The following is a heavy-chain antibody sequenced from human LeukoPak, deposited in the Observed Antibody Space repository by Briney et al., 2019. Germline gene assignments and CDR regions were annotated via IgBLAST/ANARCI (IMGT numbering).Heavy chain of an antibody. CDR3: AKDPGGSGWYSGDFQH. J-gene: IGHJ1*01. Sequence: GGSLRLSCAASGFTFSSYAMSWVRQAPGKGLEWVPAISGSGGSTYYADSVKGRFTISRDNSKNTLYLQMNSLRAEDTAVYYCAKDPGGSGWYSGDFQHWGQGTLVTVSS. CDR2: ISGSGGST. D-gene: IGHD6-19*01. V-gene: IGHV3-23*01. CDR1: GFTFSSYA.